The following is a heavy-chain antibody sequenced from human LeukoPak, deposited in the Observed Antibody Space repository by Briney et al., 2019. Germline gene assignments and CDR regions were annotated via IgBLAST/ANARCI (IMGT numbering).Heavy chain of an antibody. V-gene: IGHV3-53*01. CDR3: TRDSTTFRFGY. D-gene: IGHD4-11*01. CDR1: GVSVSNSY. CDR2: VYSDDIT. Sequence: GGSLRLSCAASGVSVSNSYMSWVRQAPGKGLEWVSIVYSDDITYYVDSVRGRFTISRDNSRNTLYLQMNSLRAEDTAVYYCTRDSTTFRFGYWGQGTLVTVSS. J-gene: IGHJ4*02.